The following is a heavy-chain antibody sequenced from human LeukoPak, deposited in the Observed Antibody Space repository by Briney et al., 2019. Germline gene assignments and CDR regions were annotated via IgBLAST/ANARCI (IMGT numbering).Heavy chain of an antibody. V-gene: IGHV4-4*02. D-gene: IGHD6-13*01. CDR1: GGSISSSNW. Sequence: SETLSLTCAVSGGSISSSNWWSWVRQPPGEGLEWIGEISHSGSTKYNPSLKSRVTISMDKSKNQFSLELSSVTAADTAVYYCARSSGWYALDYWGQGTLVTVSS. CDR3: ARSSGWYALDY. J-gene: IGHJ4*02. CDR2: ISHSGST.